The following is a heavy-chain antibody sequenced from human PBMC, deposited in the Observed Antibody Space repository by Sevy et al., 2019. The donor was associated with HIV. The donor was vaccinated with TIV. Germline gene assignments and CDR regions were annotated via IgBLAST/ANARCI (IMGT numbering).Heavy chain of an antibody. Sequence: GGSLRLSCAASGFTFSSYDMSWVRQAPGKGLEWVSAISSSGGSTYYADSVKGRFTISRDNSKNTLYLQMNSLRAEDTDVYYCAKDGYKPSVGDENYYYYYMDVWGKGTTVTVSS. CDR2: ISSSGGST. J-gene: IGHJ6*03. CDR1: GFTFSSYD. CDR3: AKDGYKPSVGDENYYYYYMDV. V-gene: IGHV3-23*01. D-gene: IGHD1-20*01.